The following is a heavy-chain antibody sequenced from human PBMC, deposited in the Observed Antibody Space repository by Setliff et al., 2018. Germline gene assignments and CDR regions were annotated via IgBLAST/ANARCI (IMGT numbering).Heavy chain of an antibody. CDR2: VYYSGLT. CDR1: GASVSSRSYY. J-gene: IGHJ4*02. CDR3: ARGGTYRYFDY. V-gene: IGHV4-61*01. D-gene: IGHD3-16*02. Sequence: SETLSLTCTVSGASVSSRSYYWGWIRQPPGKGLEFIGYVYYSGLTNYDPSLKSRVTMSVDTSKNQFSLKLRSVTAADTAMYYCARGGTYRYFDYWGQGAQVTVSS.